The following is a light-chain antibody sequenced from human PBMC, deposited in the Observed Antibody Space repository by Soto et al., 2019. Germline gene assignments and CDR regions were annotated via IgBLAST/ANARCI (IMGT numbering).Light chain of an antibody. Sequence: QSVLTQSPSASSSLGASVKLTCTLSSGHNSYVIAWHQQQPEKGPRYLMKLNSDGSHTKGDGIPDRFSGSSSGAERYLTISSLQSEDEADYYCQTWCTGTVVFGGGTKLTVL. CDR2: LNSDGSH. CDR3: QTWCTGTVV. J-gene: IGLJ2*01. V-gene: IGLV4-69*02. CDR1: SGHNSYV.